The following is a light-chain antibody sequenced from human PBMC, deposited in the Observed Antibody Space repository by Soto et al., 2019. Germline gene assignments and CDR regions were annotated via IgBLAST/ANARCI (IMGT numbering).Light chain of an antibody. J-gene: IGKJ2*01. V-gene: IGKV1-39*01. Sequence: DIQMTQSPSSLSASVGDRVTITCRASQSISSYLNWYQQKPGKAPKLLIYAASSLQSGVPSRFSGSGSWTDCTLTISSLQPEEFATYYCQQSYSTPYTCGQGTKLEIK. CDR3: QQSYSTPYT. CDR2: AAS. CDR1: QSISSY.